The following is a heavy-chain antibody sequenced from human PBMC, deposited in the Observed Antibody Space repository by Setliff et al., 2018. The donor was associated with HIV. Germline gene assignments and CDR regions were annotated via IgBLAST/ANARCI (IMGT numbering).Heavy chain of an antibody. V-gene: IGHV4-34*01. CDR3: AREDTTGYYSLSAFDI. Sequence: SETLSLTCAVYGGSFTNYFWSWIRQSPGKGLEWIGETNHSGRTKYNPSLKSRVTMSVDTSKNQFSLKLKSVTAADTAVYYCAREDTTGYYSLSAFDIWGQGTLVTVSS. CDR1: GGSFTNYF. CDR2: TNHSGRT. D-gene: IGHD3-22*01. J-gene: IGHJ3*02.